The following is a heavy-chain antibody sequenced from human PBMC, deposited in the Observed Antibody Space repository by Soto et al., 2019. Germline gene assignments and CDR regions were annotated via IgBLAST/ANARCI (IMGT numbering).Heavy chain of an antibody. CDR2: SYYSGST. CDR1: GGSVSSGSYY. V-gene: IGHV4-61*01. CDR3: AREGRYYDFWSGYGGYDY. D-gene: IGHD3-3*01. J-gene: IGHJ4*02. Sequence: PAETLSLTCTVSGGSVSSGSYYWSWIRQPPGKGLEWIGYSYYSGSTNYNPSLKSRLTISVDTSKNQFSLKQSSVTAADTAVYYCAREGRYYDFWSGYGGYDYWGQGTLVTVSS.